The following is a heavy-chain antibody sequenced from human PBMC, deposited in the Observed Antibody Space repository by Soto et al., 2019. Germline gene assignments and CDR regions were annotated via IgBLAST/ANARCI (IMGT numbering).Heavy chain of an antibody. V-gene: IGHV4-39*01. CDR1: GGSISSSSYY. Sequence: SETLSLTCTVSGGSISSSSYYWGWIRQPPGKGLEWIGSIYYSGSTYYNPSLKSRVTISVDTSKNQFSLKLSSVTAADTAVYYCARRWGVRGSTPPNYYYSSYMDVWGKGTTVTVSS. D-gene: IGHD3-16*01. CDR3: ARRWGVRGSTPPNYYYSSYMDV. CDR2: IYYSGST. J-gene: IGHJ6*03.